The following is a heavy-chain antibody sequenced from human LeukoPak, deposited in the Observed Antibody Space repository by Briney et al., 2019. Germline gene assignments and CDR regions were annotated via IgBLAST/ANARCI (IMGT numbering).Heavy chain of an antibody. J-gene: IGHJ6*02. V-gene: IGHV3-74*01. CDR3: ARYSSGWYDGEGNYYYYGMDV. Sequence: PGGSLRLSCAASGFTFSSYWMHWVRQAPGKGLVWVSRINSDGSSTSYADSVKGRFTISRDNAKNTLYLQMNSLRAEDTAVYYCARYSSGWYDGEGNYYYYGMDVWGQGTTVTVSS. CDR1: GFTFSSYW. D-gene: IGHD6-19*01. CDR2: INSDGSST.